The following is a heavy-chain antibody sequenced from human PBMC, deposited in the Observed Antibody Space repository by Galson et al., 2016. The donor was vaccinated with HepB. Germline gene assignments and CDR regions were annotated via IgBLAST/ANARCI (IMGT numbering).Heavy chain of an antibody. CDR1: GFSLSTRGMG. D-gene: IGHD3-22*01. J-gene: IGHJ4*02. Sequence: PALVKPTQTLTLTCTFSGFSLSTRGMGVHGIRQPPGKALEWLALIYWDDDNRYSPSLRSRLTITKDTSKNQVVLTMTDIDPLDTATYYCTNSNGWLSLYWGPGTLVTVSS. CDR2: IYWDDDN. CDR3: TNSNGWLSLY. V-gene: IGHV2-5*02.